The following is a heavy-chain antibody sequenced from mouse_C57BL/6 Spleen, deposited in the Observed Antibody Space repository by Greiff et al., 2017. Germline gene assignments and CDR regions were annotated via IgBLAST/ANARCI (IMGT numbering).Heavy chain of an antibody. CDR3: ARLSASAMDY. Sequence: VQLQQSGPELVKPGASVKISCKASGYTFTDYNMDWVKQSHGKSLEWIGDINPNNGDTNYNQKFKGKATLTADKSSSTAYMELRSLTSEDTAVYYCARLSASAMDYWGQGTSVTVSS. V-gene: IGHV1-18*01. J-gene: IGHJ4*01. CDR1: GYTFTDYN. CDR2: INPNNGDT. D-gene: IGHD6-1*01.